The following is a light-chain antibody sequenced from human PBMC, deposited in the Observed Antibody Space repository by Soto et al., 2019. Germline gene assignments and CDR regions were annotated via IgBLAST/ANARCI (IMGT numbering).Light chain of an antibody. J-gene: IGKJ1*01. CDR3: QQYGSSSGT. CDR2: GAS. Sequence: EIVLTQSPGTLSLSPGERATLSCRASQSVSSSLAWYQQKPGQAPRLLIYGASSRATGIPDRFSGSGSGTDFTITISMLEPEDFAVYYCQQYGSSSGTFGQGTKVEIK. V-gene: IGKV3-20*01. CDR1: QSVSSS.